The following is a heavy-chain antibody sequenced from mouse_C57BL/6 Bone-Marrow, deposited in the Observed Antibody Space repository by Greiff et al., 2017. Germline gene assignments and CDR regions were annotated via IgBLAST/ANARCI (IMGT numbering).Heavy chain of an antibody. D-gene: IGHD1-1*01. V-gene: IGHV3-6*01. CDR1: GYSITSGYY. CDR2: ISYDGSN. J-gene: IGHJ4*01. Sequence: EVHLVESGPGLVKPSPSLSLTCSVTGYSITSGYYWNWIRQFPGNKLEWMGYISYDGSNNYNPSLKNRISITRDTSTNQFFLTLNSVTTEDTATYYCARVHIYYYGSSYAGYAMDYWGQGTSVTVSS. CDR3: ARVHIYYYGSSYAGYAMDY.